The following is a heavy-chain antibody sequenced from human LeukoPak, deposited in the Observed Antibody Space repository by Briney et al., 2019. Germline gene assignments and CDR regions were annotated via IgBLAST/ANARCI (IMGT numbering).Heavy chain of an antibody. CDR1: GGSISSSAYY. CDR2: IYYSGST. CDR3: ARAQVDTAMAVFDY. D-gene: IGHD5-18*01. J-gene: IGHJ4*02. Sequence: SETLSLTCTVSGGSISSSAYYWGWIRQPPGKGLEWIGNIYYSGSTYYNPSLKSRVTISVDTSKNQFSLKLSSVTAADTAVYYCARAQVDTAMAVFDYWGQGTLVTVSS. V-gene: IGHV4-39*07.